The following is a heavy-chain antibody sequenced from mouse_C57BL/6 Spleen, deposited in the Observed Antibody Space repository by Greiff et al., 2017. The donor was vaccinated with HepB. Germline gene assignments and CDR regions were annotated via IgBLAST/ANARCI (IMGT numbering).Heavy chain of an antibody. CDR2: INPSDGGT. CDR1: GFNFTSYC. V-gene: IGHV1-53*01. CDR3: AREGWGSADCLDY. D-gene: IGHD3-3*01. J-gene: IGHJ4*01. Sequence: VQLQQPGTELVKPGASVKLSCTASGFNFTSYCMHWVKQRPGQGLEWIGNINPSDGGTNYDEKFKGKATMTADTSSSTAYLQLSSLTSEDSAVYYCAREGWGSADCLDYWGQGTPVTVSA.